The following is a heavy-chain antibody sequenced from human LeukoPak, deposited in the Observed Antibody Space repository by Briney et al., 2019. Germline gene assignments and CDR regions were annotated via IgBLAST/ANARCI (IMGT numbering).Heavy chain of an antibody. D-gene: IGHD2-15*01. CDR2: FYYSGSD. CDR3: VRGYCSGATCYHFDY. V-gene: IGHV4-59*01. J-gene: IGHJ4*02. Sequence: PSETLSLTCTVSGSSITSYYWNWIRQPPGKGLEWIGYFYYSGSDNYNHSLKSRITISVDTSKNQFSLNLSSVTAADTAVYYCVRGYCSGATCYHFDYWGQGTLVTVSS. CDR1: GSSITSYY.